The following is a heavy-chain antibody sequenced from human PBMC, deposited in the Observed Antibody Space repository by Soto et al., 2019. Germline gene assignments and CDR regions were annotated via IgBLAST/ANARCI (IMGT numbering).Heavy chain of an antibody. CDR3: AREQGRDYGDYYHDAFDI. CDR1: GYTFTSYG. D-gene: IGHD4-17*01. CDR2: ISAYNGNT. V-gene: IGHV1-18*01. Sequence: ASVKVSCKASGYTFTSYGISWVRQAPGQGLEWMGWISAYNGNTNYAQKLQGRVTMTTDTSTSTAYMELRSLRSDDTAVYYCAREQGRDYGDYYHDAFDIWGQGTMVTVSS. J-gene: IGHJ3*02.